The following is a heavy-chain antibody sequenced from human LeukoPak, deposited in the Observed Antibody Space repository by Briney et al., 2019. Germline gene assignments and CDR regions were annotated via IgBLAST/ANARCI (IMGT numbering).Heavy chain of an antibody. V-gene: IGHV4-61*02. J-gene: IGHJ3*02. CDR1: SGSINSDGYY. CDR3: ARVYRRDGYNYDGFDI. Sequence: SETLSLTCTVSSGSINSDGYYWSWIRQPAGKGLEWIGRVYSTGSANYSPSLGGRVIISIDTSKNQFFLRLSSVTAADTAVYYCARVYRRDGYNYDGFDIWGQGTMVTVS. D-gene: IGHD5-24*01. CDR2: VYSTGSA.